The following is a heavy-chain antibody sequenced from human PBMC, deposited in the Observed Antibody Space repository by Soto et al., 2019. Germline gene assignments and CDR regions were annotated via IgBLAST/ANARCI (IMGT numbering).Heavy chain of an antibody. CDR1: GFTFSSYA. CDR3: AKDHEGRMVRGVLDY. D-gene: IGHD3-10*01. V-gene: IGHV3-23*01. Sequence: QAGGSLRLSCAASGFTFSSYAMSWVRQAPGKGLEWVSAISGSGGSTYYADSVKGRFTISRDNSKNTLYLQMNSLRAEDTAVYYCAKDHEGRMVRGVLDYWGQGTLVTVSS. CDR2: ISGSGGST. J-gene: IGHJ4*02.